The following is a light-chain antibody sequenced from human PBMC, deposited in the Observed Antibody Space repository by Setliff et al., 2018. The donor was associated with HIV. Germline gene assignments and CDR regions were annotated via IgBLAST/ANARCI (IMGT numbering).Light chain of an antibody. Sequence: QSALTQPASVSGSPGQSITISCTGTSSDVGAYNYVSWYQQHPGKAPKLIIYDVSDRPPGVSRRFSGSKSGNTASLTISGLQAEDEADYYCCSYAGSYKVFGTGTKVTVL. CDR1: SSDVGAYNY. J-gene: IGLJ1*01. CDR3: CSYAGSYKV. V-gene: IGLV2-14*01. CDR2: DVS.